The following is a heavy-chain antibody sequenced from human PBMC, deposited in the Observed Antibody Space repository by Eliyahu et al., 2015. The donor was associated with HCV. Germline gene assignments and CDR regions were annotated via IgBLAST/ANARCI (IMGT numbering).Heavy chain of an antibody. V-gene: IGHV3-21*06. CDR2: ITDGSGHF. D-gene: IGHD2/OR15-2a*01. Sequence: LVESGGGLVKPGGSLSLSCATSGFTFSPYXMNWVRQAPGQGLEWVASITDGSGHFYYAESVKGRFTISRDDARNSLYLQMNNLRVEDTAVYYCVRNYQSGTFYKINWFDPWGQGTLVTVSS. CDR1: GFTFSPYX. CDR3: VRNYQSGTFYKINWFDP. J-gene: IGHJ5*02.